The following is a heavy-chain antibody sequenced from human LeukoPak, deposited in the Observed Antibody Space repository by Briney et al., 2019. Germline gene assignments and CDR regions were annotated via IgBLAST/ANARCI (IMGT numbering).Heavy chain of an antibody. CDR2: IYYSGST. Sequence: PSQTLSLTCTVSGGSISSYYWSWIRQPPGKGLEWIGYIYYSGSTNYNPSLKSRVTISVDTSKNQFSLKLSSVTAADTAVYYCASHYYYDSSGYVPSYYGMDVWGQGTTVTVSS. J-gene: IGHJ6*02. V-gene: IGHV4-59*01. D-gene: IGHD3-22*01. CDR1: GGSISSYY. CDR3: ASHYYYDSSGYVPSYYGMDV.